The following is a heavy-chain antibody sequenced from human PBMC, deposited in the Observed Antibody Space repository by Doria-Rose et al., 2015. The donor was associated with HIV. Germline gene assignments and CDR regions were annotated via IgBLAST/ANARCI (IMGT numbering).Heavy chain of an antibody. J-gene: IGHJ4*02. CDR2: IFSDDER. D-gene: IGHD6-13*01. CDR1: GVSLSSPGMG. V-gene: IGHV2-26*01. Sequence: QVQLVQSGPVLVKPTETLTLTCTVSGVSLSSPGMGVSWIRQPPGKALERLANIFSDDERSYKTSLKSRLTISRGTSKSQVVLTMTDMDPVDTATYYCARIKSSRWYHKYYFDFWGQGTQVIVSA. CDR3: ARIKSSRWYHKYYFDF.